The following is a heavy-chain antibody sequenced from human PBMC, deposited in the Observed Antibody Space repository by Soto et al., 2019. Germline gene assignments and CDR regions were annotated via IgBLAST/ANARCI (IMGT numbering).Heavy chain of an antibody. J-gene: IGHJ3*02. CDR1: GYTFTSYG. Sequence: QVQLVQSGAEVKKPGASVKVSCKASGYTFTSYGISWVRQPPGQGLEWMGWISAYNGNTNYAQKRQGRVTMTTDTSTSTAYMELRSLRSDDTAVYYCARSLWKQLDPDDAFDIWGQGTMVTVSS. V-gene: IGHV1-18*01. CDR2: ISAYNGNT. CDR3: ARSLWKQLDPDDAFDI. D-gene: IGHD6-13*01.